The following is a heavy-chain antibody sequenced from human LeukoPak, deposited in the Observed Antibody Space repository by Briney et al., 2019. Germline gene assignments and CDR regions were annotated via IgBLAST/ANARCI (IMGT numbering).Heavy chain of an antibody. V-gene: IGHV4-30-2*01. J-gene: IGHJ3*02. D-gene: IGHD7-27*01. CDR2: IYHSGST. CDR1: GGSISSGGYY. CDR3: ARQTGDGTAFDI. Sequence: SETLSPTCTVSGGSISSGGYYWSWIRQPPGKGLEWIGYIYHSGSTYYNPSLKSRVTISVDRSKNQFSLKLSSVTAADTAVYYCARQTGDGTAFDIWGQGTMVTVSS.